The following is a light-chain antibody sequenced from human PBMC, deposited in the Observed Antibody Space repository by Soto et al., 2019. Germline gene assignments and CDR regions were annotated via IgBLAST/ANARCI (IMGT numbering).Light chain of an antibody. CDR1: SSDVGGYKY. Sequence: QSALTQPASVSGSPGQSITISCTGTSSDVGGYKYVSWYQQHPGKAPKLIIYEVTYRPSGVSDRFSGSKSGNTASLTISGLQAEDEADYYCSSYTSISTVVFGGGTKVTVL. CDR3: SSYTSISTVV. CDR2: EVT. J-gene: IGLJ2*01. V-gene: IGLV2-14*01.